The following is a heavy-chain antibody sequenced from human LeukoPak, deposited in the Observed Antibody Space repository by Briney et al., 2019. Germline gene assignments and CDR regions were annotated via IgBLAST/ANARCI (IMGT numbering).Heavy chain of an antibody. CDR3: VTTWGAHYWYFDL. D-gene: IGHD1-26*01. CDR1: GFTFSSYG. V-gene: IGHV3-21*01. CDR2: ITSSNNYI. J-gene: IGHJ2*01. Sequence: GGSLRLSCAASGFTFSSYGMHWVRQAPGKGLEWVSSITSSNNYIYYADSMKGRFTISRDNAKNSLYLQMNSLRAEDTAVYYCVTTWGAHYWYFDLWGRGALVTVSS.